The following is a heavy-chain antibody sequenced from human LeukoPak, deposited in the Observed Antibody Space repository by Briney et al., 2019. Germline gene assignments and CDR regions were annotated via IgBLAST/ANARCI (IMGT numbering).Heavy chain of an antibody. CDR2: INSDGSST. Sequence: GGSLRLSCAASGFTFSSCWMHWVRQAPGKGLVWVSRINSDGSSTSYADSVKGRFTISRDNAKNTLYLQMNSLRAEDTAVYYCARVFSGSSLSYYYYYGMDVWGQGTTVTVSS. D-gene: IGHD1-26*01. CDR3: ARVFSGSSLSYYYYYGMDV. V-gene: IGHV3-74*01. CDR1: GFTFSSCW. J-gene: IGHJ6*02.